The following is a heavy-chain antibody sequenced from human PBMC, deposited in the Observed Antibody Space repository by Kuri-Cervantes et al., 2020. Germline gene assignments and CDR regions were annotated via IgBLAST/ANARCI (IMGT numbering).Heavy chain of an antibody. V-gene: IGHV3-30*19. J-gene: IGHJ6*02. Sequence: GESLKISCAASGFTFSSYGMHWVRQAPGKGLEWVAVIWYDGSNKYYADSVKGRFTVSRDNSKNTLYLQMNSLRAEDTAVYYCARDYIAAVTYYYYYGMDVWGQGTTVTVSS. CDR1: GFTFSSYG. CDR3: ARDYIAAVTYYYYYGMDV. CDR2: IWYDGSNK. D-gene: IGHD6-13*01.